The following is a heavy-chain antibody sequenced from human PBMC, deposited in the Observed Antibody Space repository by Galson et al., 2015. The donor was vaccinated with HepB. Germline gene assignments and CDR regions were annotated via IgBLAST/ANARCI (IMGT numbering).Heavy chain of an antibody. D-gene: IGHD6-25*01. CDR2: IWANGSNR. J-gene: IGHJ4*01. CDR3: VREMAIAAPASFDL. Sequence: SLRLSCAVSGFTFNRYGMHWVRQAPGKGLEWVALIWANGSNRYYSNSEMGRFTISRDNSKNTLFLEMNSLRAEDTAVYYCVREMAIAAPASFDLWGHGALVTVSS. CDR1: GFTFNRYG. V-gene: IGHV3-33*01.